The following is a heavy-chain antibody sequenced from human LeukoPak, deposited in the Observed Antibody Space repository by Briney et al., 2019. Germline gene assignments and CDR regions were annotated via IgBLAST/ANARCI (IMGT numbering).Heavy chain of an antibody. D-gene: IGHD3-22*01. V-gene: IGHV3-21*01. Sequence: GGSLRLSCAASGFTFSSYSMNWVRQAPGKGLEWVSSISSSSSYIYYADSVKGRFTISRDNAKNSLYLQMNSLRAEDTAVYYCARDRPYYYDSSGYYSPFDYWGQGTLVTVSS. CDR1: GFTFSSYS. CDR3: ARDRPYYYDSSGYYSPFDY. J-gene: IGHJ4*02. CDR2: ISSSSSYI.